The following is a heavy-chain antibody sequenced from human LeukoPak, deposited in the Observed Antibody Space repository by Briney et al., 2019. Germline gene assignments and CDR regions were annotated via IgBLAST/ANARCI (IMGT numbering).Heavy chain of an antibody. V-gene: IGHV3-23*01. J-gene: IGHJ3*02. CDR3: AKDKEGGYSYGPDAFDI. CDR1: GFTFSSYA. Sequence: GGSLRLSCAASGFTFSSYAMSWVRQAPGKGLEWVSAISGSGGSTYYADSVKGRFTISRDNPKNTLYLQMNSLRAEDTAVYYCAKDKEGGYSYGPDAFDIWGQGTMVTVSS. CDR2: ISGSGGST. D-gene: IGHD5-18*01.